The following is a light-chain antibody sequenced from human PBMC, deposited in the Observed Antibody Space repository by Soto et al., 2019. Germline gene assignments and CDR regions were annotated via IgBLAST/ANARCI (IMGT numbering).Light chain of an antibody. J-gene: IGKJ1*01. Sequence: IVMTQSPATLSLSPGERATLSCRASQSVATNLAWYQQKPGQAPRLLIYEASTRATGVPARFSGSGSGTGFTLTISSLQSEDFAVYYCQQYNNWPRTFGQGTKVEIK. CDR1: QSVATN. CDR2: EAS. CDR3: QQYNNWPRT. V-gene: IGKV3-15*01.